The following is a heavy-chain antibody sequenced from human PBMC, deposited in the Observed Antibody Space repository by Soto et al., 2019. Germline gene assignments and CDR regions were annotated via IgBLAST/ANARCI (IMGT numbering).Heavy chain of an antibody. CDR1: GGTFSSYA. CDR3: ARAPSRNCSSTSCYIRDFDY. Sequence: ASVKVSCKASGGTFSSYAISWVRQAPGQGLEWMGGIIPIFGTANYAQKFQGRVTITADESTSTAYMELSSLRSEDTAVYYCARAPSRNCSSTSCYIRDFDYWGQGTLVTVSS. CDR2: IIPIFGTA. D-gene: IGHD2-2*02. V-gene: IGHV1-69*13. J-gene: IGHJ4*02.